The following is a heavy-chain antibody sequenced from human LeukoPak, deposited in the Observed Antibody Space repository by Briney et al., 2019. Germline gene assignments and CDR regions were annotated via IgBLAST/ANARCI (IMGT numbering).Heavy chain of an antibody. J-gene: IGHJ3*02. CDR3: PRDVRTVAPTKPRSDAFDI. CDR2: INHSGST. CDR1: GGSFSGYY. D-gene: IGHD6-19*01. Sequence: SETLSLTCAVYGGSFSGYYWSWIRQPPGKGLEWIGEINHSGSTNANPSLECRVTISVATSKNQFSLKLRPVTAADTAVHYCPRDVRTVAPTKPRSDAFDIWGQGTMVTVSS. V-gene: IGHV4-34*01.